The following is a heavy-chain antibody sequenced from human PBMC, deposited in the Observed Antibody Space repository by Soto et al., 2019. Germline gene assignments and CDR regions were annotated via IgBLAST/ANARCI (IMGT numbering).Heavy chain of an antibody. Sequence: PGGSLRLSCAASGFTFRTYCMHWVRQAPGKGLEWVATISYDGSKKHYADSVKGRFTISRDNSKNTLWLQMNSLRAEDTAVYYCARDGGYSYVQNYFDYWGQGTLVTVSS. J-gene: IGHJ4*02. CDR3: ARDGGYSYVQNYFDY. D-gene: IGHD5-18*01. V-gene: IGHV3-33*05. CDR2: ISYDGSKK. CDR1: GFTFRTYC.